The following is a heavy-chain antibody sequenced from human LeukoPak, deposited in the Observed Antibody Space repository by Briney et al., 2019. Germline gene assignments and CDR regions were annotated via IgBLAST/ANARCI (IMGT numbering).Heavy chain of an antibody. J-gene: IGHJ5*02. D-gene: IGHD3-22*01. CDR1: GGSISRSTYY. CDR2: FYYSGGT. V-gene: IGHV4-39*07. Sequence: SETLSLTCTVSGGSISRSTYYWGWVRQPPGKGLEWIGSFYYSGGTYYNPSLKSRVTISVDTSKNQLSLKLSSVTAADTAVYYCARAYDSSGYYPNWFDPWGQGTLVTVSS. CDR3: ARAYDSSGYYPNWFDP.